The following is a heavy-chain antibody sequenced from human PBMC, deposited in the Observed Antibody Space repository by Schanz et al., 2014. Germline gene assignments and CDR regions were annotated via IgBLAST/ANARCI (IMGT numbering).Heavy chain of an antibody. CDR1: GFNFGDYY. CDR2: INPDGSGK. V-gene: IGHV3-7*01. D-gene: IGHD2-15*01. CDR3: ATEYWWTVEK. J-gene: IGHJ4*02. Sequence: DVQLVESGGGLVQSGGSLRLSCAASGFNFGDYYMTWVRQAPGKGLESVAKINPDGSGKYYVVSVEGRFTISRDNAKKSLDLHMNSLTAEDTAVYYCATEYWWTVEKWGQGTLVTVSS.